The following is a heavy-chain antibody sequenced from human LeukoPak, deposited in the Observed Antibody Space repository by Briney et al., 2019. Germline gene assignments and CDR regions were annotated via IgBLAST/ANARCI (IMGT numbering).Heavy chain of an antibody. CDR1: GGSFSGYY. J-gene: IGHJ4*02. V-gene: IGHV4-34*01. CDR3: ASRNIAAAGTRYGDY. D-gene: IGHD6-13*01. Sequence: PSETLSLTCAVYGGSFSGYYWSWIRQPPGKGLEWIGEINHSGSTNYNPSLKSRVTISVDTSKNQFSLKLSSVTAADTAVYYCASRNIAAAGTRYGDYWGQGTLVTVSS. CDR2: INHSGST.